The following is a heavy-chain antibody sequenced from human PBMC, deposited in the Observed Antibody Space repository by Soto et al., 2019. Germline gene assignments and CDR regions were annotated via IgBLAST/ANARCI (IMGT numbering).Heavy chain of an antibody. CDR1: GFTFSSYA. CDR3: ARVPSSSGRAHFDY. D-gene: IGHD2-15*01. Sequence: PGGSLRLSCAASGFTFSSYAMHWVRQAPGKGLEWVAAIWYDGSTKYYADSVKGRFTVSRDNSKNTLYLQMNSLRAEDTAVYYCARVPSSSGRAHFDYWGQGTLVTVSS. V-gene: IGHV3-30*19. J-gene: IGHJ4*02. CDR2: IWYDGSTK.